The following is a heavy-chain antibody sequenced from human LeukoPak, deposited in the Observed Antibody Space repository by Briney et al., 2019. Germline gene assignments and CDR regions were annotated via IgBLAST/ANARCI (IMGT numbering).Heavy chain of an antibody. CDR1: GFSVSSND. CDR3: ARGPRGFDP. J-gene: IGHJ5*02. CDR2: LYGGGGT. Sequence: PGGSLTLSCAASGFSVSSNDMSWVRQAPGKGLEWVSVLYGGGGTFYADSVKGRFTISRDDSKNTVYLQMNSLRAEDTAVYYCARGPRGFDPWGQGTLVTVSS. V-gene: IGHV3-53*01.